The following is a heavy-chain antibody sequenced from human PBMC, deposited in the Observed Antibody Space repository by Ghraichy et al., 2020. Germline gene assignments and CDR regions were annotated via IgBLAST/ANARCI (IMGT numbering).Heavy chain of an antibody. CDR2: IYSGGST. CDR3: ARAFGGRLSGVGY. Sequence: GGSLRLSCAASGFTVSSNYMSWVRQAPGKGLEWVSVIYSGGSTYYADSVKGRFTISRDNSKNTLYLQMNSLRAEDTAVYYCARAFGGRLSGVGYWGQGTLVTVSS. D-gene: IGHD2-15*01. J-gene: IGHJ4*02. CDR1: GFTVSSNY. V-gene: IGHV3-66*01.